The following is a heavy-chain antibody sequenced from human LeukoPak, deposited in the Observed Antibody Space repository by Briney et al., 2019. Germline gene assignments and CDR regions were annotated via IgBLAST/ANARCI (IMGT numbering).Heavy chain of an antibody. CDR3: AKISSSAESNFDY. V-gene: IGHV3-33*06. D-gene: IGHD6-25*01. CDR1: GFTFSTYA. CDR2: IWPDGSKK. Sequence: PGRSLRLSCAASGFTFSTYAMHWVRQAPGKGLEWVAFIWPDGSKKYYADSVKGRFAISRENSKNTVYLQMNDLRPEDMALYFCAKISSSAESNFDYWGQGTLLTVSS. J-gene: IGHJ4*02.